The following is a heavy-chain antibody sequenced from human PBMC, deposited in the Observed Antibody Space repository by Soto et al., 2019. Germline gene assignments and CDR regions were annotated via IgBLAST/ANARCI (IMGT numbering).Heavy chain of an antibody. CDR1: GYTFTNYY. Sequence: ASVKASCKASGYTFTNYYMHWVRQAPGQGLEWMGIIRPSGGSTTYAQKFQGRVTMTRDTSTSTVYMELSSLRSEDTAVYYCARDIPYCGGVCHDAFDIWGQGTMVTVSS. CDR2: IRPSGGST. V-gene: IGHV1-46*01. D-gene: IGHD2-21*02. J-gene: IGHJ3*02. CDR3: ARDIPYCGGVCHDAFDI.